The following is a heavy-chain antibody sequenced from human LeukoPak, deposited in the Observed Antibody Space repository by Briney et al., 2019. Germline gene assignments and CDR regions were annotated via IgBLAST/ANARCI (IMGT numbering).Heavy chain of an antibody. CDR3: ARDNNYGSGVTQTRAYYYGMDV. V-gene: IGHV1-3*01. J-gene: IGHJ6*02. Sequence: GASVKVSCKASGYTFTSYAMHWVRQAPGQRLEWMGWINAGNGNTKYSQKFQGRVTITRDTSASTAYMELSSLRSEDTAVYYCARDNNYGSGVTQTRAYYYGMDVWGQGTTVTVSS. CDR2: INAGNGNT. CDR1: GYTFTSYA. D-gene: IGHD3-10*01.